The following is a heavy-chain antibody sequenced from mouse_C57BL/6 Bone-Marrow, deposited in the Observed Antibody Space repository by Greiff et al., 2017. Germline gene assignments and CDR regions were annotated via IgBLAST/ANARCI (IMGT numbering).Heavy chain of an antibody. CDR3: ARSSTFFCYFDY. D-gene: IGHD5-1*01. CDR2: FHPYNDYT. CDR1: GYTFTTYP. Sequence: VQLQQSGAGLVKPGGSVKMSCKASGYTFTTYPMAWMKQTHETSLEWIENFHPYNDYTKYNEKVKGQATLTVEKATNTFYLELSRLTSDDSAVYYCARSSTFFCYFDYWGQGTTLTVSS. V-gene: IGHV1-47*01. J-gene: IGHJ2*01.